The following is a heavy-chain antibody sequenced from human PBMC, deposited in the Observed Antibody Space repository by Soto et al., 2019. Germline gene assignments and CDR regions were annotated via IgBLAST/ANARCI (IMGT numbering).Heavy chain of an antibody. V-gene: IGHV1-18*01. CDR2: ISAYNGNI. CDR3: ATCSGYSGYQCGPWDT. J-gene: IGHJ5*02. D-gene: IGHD5-12*01. CDR1: RDTLTTYG. Sequence: GASVKVSCKASRDTLTTYGITWVRQAPGQGLEWMGRISAYNGNIKYAPKFQGRVTMTTDTSTSTAHMELGSLRSDDTAIYYCATCSGYSGYQCGPWDTWGQGTLVTVSS.